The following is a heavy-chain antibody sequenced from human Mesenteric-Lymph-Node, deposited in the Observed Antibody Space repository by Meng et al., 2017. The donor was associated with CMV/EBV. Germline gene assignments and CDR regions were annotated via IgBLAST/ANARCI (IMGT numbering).Heavy chain of an antibody. CDR2: VRFDGSNE. D-gene: IGHD4-11*01. CDR3: ARGSTVNDYYGMDV. CDR1: GFTFSRYG. Sequence: GGSLRLSCAASGFTFSRYGMHWVRQAPGKGLEWVAFVRFDGSNEYYADSVKGRFTISRDNSKNTLYLQMNSLRAEETGVYYGARGSTVNDYYGMDVWGQGTTVTVSS. J-gene: IGHJ6*02. V-gene: IGHV3-30*02.